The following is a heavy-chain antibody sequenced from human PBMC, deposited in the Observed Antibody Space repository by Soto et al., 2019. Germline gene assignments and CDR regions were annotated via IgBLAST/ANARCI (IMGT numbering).Heavy chain of an antibody. D-gene: IGHD3-22*01. CDR2: IDWDDDK. J-gene: IGHJ4*02. CDR3: ACMPAYYYDSSGHLFGY. Sequence: ESGPTLVNPPQTLTLTCTFSGFSLSTSGMCVSWIRQPPGKALEWLARIDWDDDKYYSTSLKTRLTISKDTSNNRVDLTMTYMDPVYTATYYCACMPAYYYDSSGHLFGYWAQRTLGTVSS. V-gene: IGHV2-70*11. CDR1: GFSLSTSGMC.